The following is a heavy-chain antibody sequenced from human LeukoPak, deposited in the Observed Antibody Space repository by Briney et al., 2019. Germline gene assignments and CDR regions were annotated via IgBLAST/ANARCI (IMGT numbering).Heavy chain of an antibody. CDR2: INPNSGGT. D-gene: IGHD2/OR15-2a*01. CDR1: GYTFSGYH. J-gene: IGHJ4*02. CDR3: ARSPRRPGIGLQTFDY. Sequence: ASVKVSCKASGYTFSGYHMHWVRQAPGQGLEWMGWINPNSGGTNYAQKFQGRVTMTRDTSISTAYMELSRLRSDDTAVYYCARSPRRPGIGLQTFDYWGQGTLVTVSS. V-gene: IGHV1-2*02.